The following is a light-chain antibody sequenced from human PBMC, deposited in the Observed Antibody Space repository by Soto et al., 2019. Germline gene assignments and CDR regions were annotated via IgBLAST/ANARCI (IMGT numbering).Light chain of an antibody. CDR1: QSVLYSSNNENY. V-gene: IGKV4-1*01. CDR2: WAS. J-gene: IGKJ5*01. CDR3: QQYYSTPRT. Sequence: IVMTQSPDSLAMSLGERATIKCKSSQSVLYSSNNENYLAWYQQKPGQPPKLLIYWASTRESGVPDRFSGSGSGTDFTLTISSLQAEDVAVYYGQQYYSTPRTFGQGTRLEIK.